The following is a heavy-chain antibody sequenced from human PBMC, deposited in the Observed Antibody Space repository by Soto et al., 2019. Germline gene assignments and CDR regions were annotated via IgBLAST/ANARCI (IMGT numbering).Heavy chain of an antibody. CDR3: AKLTSSVWYPTPPDY. D-gene: IGHD6-19*01. V-gene: IGHV4-31*03. CDR2: IYDTGNT. J-gene: IGHJ4*02. Sequence: QVQLQESGPGLVKPSQTLSLTCTVSGGSISSGGYYWSWIRQHPGKGLEWIGYIYDTGNTYYNPSLRSRVTISIDTSKNQFSLKLSSVTAADTAVYYCAKLTSSVWYPTPPDYWGQGTLVTVSS. CDR1: GGSISSGGYY.